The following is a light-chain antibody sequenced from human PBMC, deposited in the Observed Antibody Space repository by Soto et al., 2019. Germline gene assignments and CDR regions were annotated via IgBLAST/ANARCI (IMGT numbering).Light chain of an antibody. Sequence: QSALTQPPSASGSPGQSVTISCTGTSSDVVGYNYVSWYQQHPGKAPKLMIYEVSKRPSGVPDRFSGSKSGNTASLTVPGLQAEDEADYYCTSYAGSNNFFYVFGTGTKVTVL. V-gene: IGLV2-8*01. CDR2: EVS. CDR3: TSYAGSNNFFYV. J-gene: IGLJ1*01. CDR1: SSDVVGYNY.